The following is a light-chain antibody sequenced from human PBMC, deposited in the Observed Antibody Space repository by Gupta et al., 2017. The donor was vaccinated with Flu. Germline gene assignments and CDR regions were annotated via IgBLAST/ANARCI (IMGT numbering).Light chain of an antibody. J-gene: IGKJ2*03. Sequence: DIQMTQSPSTLPASVGDRVTITCRASQSISSNLAWYQQKPGKAPKLLIYKASSLESGVPSRFSGSRSGTEFTLTISSLQPDDFATYYCQQYNSYPYSFGQGTKLEIK. CDR2: KAS. V-gene: IGKV1-5*03. CDR3: QQYNSYPYS. CDR1: QSISSN.